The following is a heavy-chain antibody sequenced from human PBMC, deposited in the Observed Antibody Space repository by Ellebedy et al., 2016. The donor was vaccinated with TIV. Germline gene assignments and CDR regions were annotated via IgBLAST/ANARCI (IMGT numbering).Heavy chain of an antibody. Sequence: GESLKISCKGSGYSFTSYWIGWVRQMPGKGLEWMGIIYPGDSDTRYSPSFQGQVTISADKSISTAYLQWSSLKASDTAMYYCGGPSIAAAGTGGDYYYYGMDVWGQGTTVTVSS. V-gene: IGHV5-51*01. D-gene: IGHD6-13*01. CDR2: IYPGDSDT. J-gene: IGHJ6*02. CDR3: GGPSIAAAGTGGDYYYYGMDV. CDR1: GYSFTSYW.